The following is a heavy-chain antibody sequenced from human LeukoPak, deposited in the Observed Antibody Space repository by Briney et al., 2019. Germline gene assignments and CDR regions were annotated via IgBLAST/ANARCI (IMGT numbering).Heavy chain of an antibody. CDR2: TRNKANSYTT. V-gene: IGHV3-72*01. D-gene: IGHD1-14*01. CDR1: GFTFSDHY. J-gene: IGHJ4*02. Sequence: GGSLRLSCAASGFTFSDHYMDWVRQAPGKGLEWVGRTRNKANSYTTEYAASVKGRFTISRDDSKNSLYLQMNSLKTGDTAVYYCATTGSASGGWGQGTLVTVSS. CDR3: ATTGSASGG.